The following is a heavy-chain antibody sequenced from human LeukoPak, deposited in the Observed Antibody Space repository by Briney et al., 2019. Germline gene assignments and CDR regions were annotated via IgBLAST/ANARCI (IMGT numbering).Heavy chain of an antibody. Sequence: SETLSLTCTVSGGSISSYYWSWIRQPPGKGLGWIGYIYYSGSTNYNPSLKSRVTISVDTSKNQFSLKLSSVTAADTAVYYCAREIVVVPAATGRRYYYYYYMDVWGKGTTVTVSS. CDR2: IYYSGST. J-gene: IGHJ6*03. CDR3: AREIVVVPAATGRRYYYYYYMDV. V-gene: IGHV4-59*01. CDR1: GGSISSYY. D-gene: IGHD2-2*01.